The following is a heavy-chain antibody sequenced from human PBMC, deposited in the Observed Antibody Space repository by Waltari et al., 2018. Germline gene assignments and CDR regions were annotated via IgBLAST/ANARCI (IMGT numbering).Heavy chain of an antibody. J-gene: IGHJ4*02. Sequence: QVQLVQSGAEVKKPGASVKVSCKASGYTFTGYYMHWVRQAPGQGLAWMGWINPNRGGTNYGQKFQGRVTLTRETSISTAYMELSRLGSDDTAVYYCARLGYCSGGSCYEAPGANDYWGQGTLVTVSS. V-gene: IGHV1-2*02. D-gene: IGHD2-15*01. CDR3: ARLGYCSGGSCYEAPGANDY. CDR1: GYTFTGYY. CDR2: INPNRGGT.